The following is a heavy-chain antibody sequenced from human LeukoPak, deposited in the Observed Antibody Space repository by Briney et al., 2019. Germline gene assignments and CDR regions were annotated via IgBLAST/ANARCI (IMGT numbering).Heavy chain of an antibody. D-gene: IGHD4-17*01. CDR3: TRTDYGDYDY. CDR1: GFTFSNAW. CDR2: IRSKANSYAT. Sequence: PGGSLRLSCAASGFTFSNAWMNWVRQAPGKGLEWVGRIRSKANSYATAYAASVKGRFTISRDDSKNTAYLQMNSLKTEDTAVYYCTRTDYGDYDYWGQGTLVTVSS. J-gene: IGHJ4*02. V-gene: IGHV3-73*01.